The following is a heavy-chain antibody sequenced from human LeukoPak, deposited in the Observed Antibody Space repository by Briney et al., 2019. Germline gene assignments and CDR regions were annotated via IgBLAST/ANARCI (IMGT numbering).Heavy chain of an antibody. Sequence: GGSLRLSCVASGYYFTSDWMHWVRQVPGKVLEWVAVIYSGGSTYYAGSAKGRFTISRDNPKNTLYLQMNSLRVDDTAVYYCARVYYGSGSLHYYYYYMDGWGKGTTVTISS. D-gene: IGHD3-10*01. CDR2: IYSGGST. V-gene: IGHV3-53*01. CDR1: GYYFTSDW. J-gene: IGHJ6*03. CDR3: ARVYYGSGSLHYYYYYMDG.